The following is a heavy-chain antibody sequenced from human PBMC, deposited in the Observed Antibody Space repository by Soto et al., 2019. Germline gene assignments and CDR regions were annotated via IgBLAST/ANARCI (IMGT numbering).Heavy chain of an antibody. CDR3: ARYSSSWYEAFDY. J-gene: IGHJ4*02. CDR2: IYYSGST. D-gene: IGHD6-13*01. V-gene: IGHV4-31*01. Sequence: QVQLQESGPGLVKPSQTLSLTCTVSGGSISSGGYYWSWIRPHPGKGLEWIGYIYYSGSTYYNPSLKSPVTISVDTSKNHFSLKLSSVTAADTAVYYCARYSSSWYEAFDYWGQGTLVTVSS. CDR1: GGSISSGGYY.